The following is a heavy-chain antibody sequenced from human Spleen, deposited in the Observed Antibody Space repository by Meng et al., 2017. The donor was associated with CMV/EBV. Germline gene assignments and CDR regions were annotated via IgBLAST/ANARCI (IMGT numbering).Heavy chain of an antibody. V-gene: IGHV1-18*01. CDR2: ISAYNGNT. CDR3: ARDRAGIVVVVAATPTLDY. Sequence: ASVKVSCKASGYTFTSYGISWVRQAPGQGLEWMGWISAYNGNTNYAQKLQGRVTMTTDTSTSTAYMELRSQRSDDTAVYYCARDRAGIVVVVAATPTLDYWGQGTLVTVSS. D-gene: IGHD2-15*01. J-gene: IGHJ4*02. CDR1: GYTFTSYG.